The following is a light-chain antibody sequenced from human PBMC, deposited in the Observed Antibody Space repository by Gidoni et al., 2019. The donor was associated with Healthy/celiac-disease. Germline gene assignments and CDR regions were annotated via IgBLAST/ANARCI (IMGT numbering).Light chain of an antibody. Sequence: DIQMTQSPSSLSASVGDGVTITCRASQSISRYLHWYQQKPGKAPKLLIYDASSLQSGVPSRFSGSGSGTDFTLTISSLQSEDFATYYCQQSYSTWYTFGQGTKLEIK. CDR2: DAS. CDR3: QQSYSTWYT. J-gene: IGKJ2*01. CDR1: QSISRY. V-gene: IGKV1-39*01.